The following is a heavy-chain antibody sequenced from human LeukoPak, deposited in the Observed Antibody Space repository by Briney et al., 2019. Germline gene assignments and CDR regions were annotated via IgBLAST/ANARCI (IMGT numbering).Heavy chain of an antibody. J-gene: IGHJ4*02. CDR1: GFTFSIYG. CDR2: ISGSGGST. Sequence: GGSLRLSCAASGFTFSIYGMSWVRQAPGRALEWVSSISGSGGSTHYAGSVKGRFTISRDNSKSTLYLQMNSLRAEDTAVYFCAREGTIKPPDYLGQGTLVTVSS. D-gene: IGHD1-14*01. V-gene: IGHV3-23*01. CDR3: AREGTIKPPDY.